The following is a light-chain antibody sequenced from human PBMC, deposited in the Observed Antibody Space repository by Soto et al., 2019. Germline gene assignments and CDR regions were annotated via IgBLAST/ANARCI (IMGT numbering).Light chain of an antibody. CDR1: SSDVGAYNF. CDR2: NVY. J-gene: IGLJ1*01. V-gene: IGLV2-14*03. Sequence: VRTQPASVSGSLGQSITISCTGTSSDVGAYNFVSWHQQHPGKAPKLMIYNVYDRPSGISYRFSGSKSGNTASLTISGLQGEDEADYYCSAYTVSRTYVFGTGTKGT. CDR3: SAYTVSRTYV.